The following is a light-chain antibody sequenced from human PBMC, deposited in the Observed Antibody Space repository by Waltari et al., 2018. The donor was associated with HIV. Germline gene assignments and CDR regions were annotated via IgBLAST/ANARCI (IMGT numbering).Light chain of an antibody. CDR2: MSD. Sequence: QSVLTQPPSASGTPGQRVTISRSGSSSHIGSNYVYWYQQLPGTAPKLLSYMSDQRPSGVPDRFSESKSGTSASLAISGLRSEDEAEYYCAAWDDSLSATVFGGGTKLTVL. CDR1: SSHIGSNY. V-gene: IGLV1-47*01. J-gene: IGLJ2*01. CDR3: AAWDDSLSATV.